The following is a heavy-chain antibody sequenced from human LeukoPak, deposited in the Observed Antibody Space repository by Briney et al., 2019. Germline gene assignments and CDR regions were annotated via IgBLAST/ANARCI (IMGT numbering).Heavy chain of an antibody. V-gene: IGHV1-18*01. CDR3: ARRISYYYDSSGYFGGYYFDY. J-gene: IGHJ4*02. Sequence: ASVKVSCKASGYTFTSYGISWVRQAPGQGLEWMGWISAYNGNTNYAQKLQGRVTMTTDTSTSTAYMELRSLRSDDTAVYYCARRISYYYDSSGYFGGYYFDYWGQGTLVTVSS. CDR2: ISAYNGNT. CDR1: GYTFTSYG. D-gene: IGHD3-22*01.